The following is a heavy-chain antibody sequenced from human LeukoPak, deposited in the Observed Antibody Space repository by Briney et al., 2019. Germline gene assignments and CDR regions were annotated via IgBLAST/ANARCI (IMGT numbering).Heavy chain of an antibody. CDR3: ARGGYSESFYNPRSYGMDV. Sequence: ASVKVSCKASGYTFTNYYLHWVRQAPGQGLAWTGIINPSGGTTRYVEKFQGRVTMTRDTSASTVYMELSSLRSEDTAVYYCARGGYSESFYNPRSYGMDVWGQGTTVIVSS. CDR2: INPSGGTT. V-gene: IGHV1-46*01. D-gene: IGHD3-10*01. J-gene: IGHJ6*02. CDR1: GYTFTNYY.